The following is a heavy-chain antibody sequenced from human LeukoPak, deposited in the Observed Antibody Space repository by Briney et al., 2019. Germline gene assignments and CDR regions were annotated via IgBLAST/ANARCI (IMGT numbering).Heavy chain of an antibody. D-gene: IGHD6-6*01. CDR1: GYTFTNYT. CDR2: ISAYNGNT. Sequence: GASVKVSCKASGYTFTNYTINWVRLAPGQGLEWMGWISAYNGNTNYAQKLQGRVTMTTDTSTSTAYMELRSLRSDDTAVYYCARDLPPKYREGAFDIWGQGTMVTVSS. CDR3: ARDLPPKYREGAFDI. V-gene: IGHV1-18*01. J-gene: IGHJ3*02.